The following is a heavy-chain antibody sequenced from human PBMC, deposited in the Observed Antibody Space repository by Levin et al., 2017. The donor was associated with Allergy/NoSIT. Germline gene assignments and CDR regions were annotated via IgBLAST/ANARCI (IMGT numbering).Heavy chain of an antibody. CDR3: AKDHGSWLVYYSDY. D-gene: IGHD6-19*01. CDR1: GFTFRTYG. CDR2: ISYDGSNE. V-gene: IGHV3-30*18. Sequence: HPGGSLRLSCAASGFTFRTYGMHWVRQAPGKGLEWVAVISYDGSNEYYADSVKGRFTISRDNSKNTLYLQMNSLRTEDTAVYYCAKDHGSWLVYYSDYWGQGTLVTVSS. J-gene: IGHJ4*02.